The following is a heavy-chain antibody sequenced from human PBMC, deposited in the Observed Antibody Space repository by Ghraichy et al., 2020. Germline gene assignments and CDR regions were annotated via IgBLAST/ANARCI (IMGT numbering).Heavy chain of an antibody. D-gene: IGHD2-15*01. CDR2: IIPIFGTA. CDR1: GGTFSSYA. Sequence: SVKVSCKASGGTFSSYAISWVRQAPGQGLEWMGGIIPIFGTANYAQKFQGRVTITADESTSTAYMELSSLRSEDTAVYYCARDGGSGGIDVDYWGQGTLVTVSS. V-gene: IGHV1-69*13. J-gene: IGHJ4*02. CDR3: ARDGGSGGIDVDY.